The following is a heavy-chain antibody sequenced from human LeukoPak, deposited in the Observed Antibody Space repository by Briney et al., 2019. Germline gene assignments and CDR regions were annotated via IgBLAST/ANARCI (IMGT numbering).Heavy chain of an antibody. CDR3: ARETPVGFGELLSLPDY. J-gene: IGHJ4*02. Sequence: PGGSRRLSCAASGFTFSSYAMHWVRQAPGKGLEWVAVISYDGSNKYYADSVKGRFTISRDNSKNTLYLQMNSLRAEDTAVYYCARETPVGFGELLSLPDYWGQGTLVTVSS. D-gene: IGHD3-10*01. CDR2: ISYDGSNK. V-gene: IGHV3-30-3*01. CDR1: GFTFSSYA.